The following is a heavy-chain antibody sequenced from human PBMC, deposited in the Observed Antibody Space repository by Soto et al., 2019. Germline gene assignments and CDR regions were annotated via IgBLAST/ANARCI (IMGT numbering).Heavy chain of an antibody. Sequence: LRLSCAASGLTFSSYWMHWVRQAPGMGLVWVSRRNSDGSSTSYADSVKGRFTISRDNAKNTLYLQMNSLRAEDTAVYYCARAIGYYGMDVWGQGTTVTVSS. CDR1: GLTFSSYW. CDR3: ARAIGYYGMDV. J-gene: IGHJ6*02. V-gene: IGHV3-74*01. CDR2: RNSDGSST. D-gene: IGHD3-22*01.